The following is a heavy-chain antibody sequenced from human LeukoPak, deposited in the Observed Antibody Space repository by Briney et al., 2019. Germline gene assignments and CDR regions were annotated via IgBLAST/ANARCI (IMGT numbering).Heavy chain of an antibody. V-gene: IGHV3-30-3*01. CDR1: GFTFSSYA. D-gene: IGHD3-9*01. J-gene: IGHJ6*02. Sequence: PGRSLRLSCAASGFTFSSYAMHCVRQAPGKGLEGVAVISYDGSNKYYADSVKGRFTISRDNSKNTLYLQMNSLRAEDTAVYYCARDGPRLRYFDWLLEGPMDYYYGMDVWGQGTTVTVSS. CDR2: ISYDGSNK. CDR3: ARDGPRLRYFDWLLEGPMDYYYGMDV.